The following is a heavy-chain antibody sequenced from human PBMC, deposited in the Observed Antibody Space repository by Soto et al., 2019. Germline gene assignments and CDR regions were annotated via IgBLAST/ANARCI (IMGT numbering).Heavy chain of an antibody. J-gene: IGHJ3*01. D-gene: IGHD3-22*01. CDR2: ISGSGGST. V-gene: IGHV3-23*01. CDR3: AKDRRDYYDSSRYYRGHAFDL. Sequence: GGSLRLSCAASGFTFSSYAMSWVRQAPGKGLEWVSAISGSGGSTYYADSVKGRFTISRDSSKNTLYLQMNSLRAEDTAVYYCAKDRRDYYDSSRYYRGHAFDLWGQGTMVTVSS. CDR1: GFTFSSYA.